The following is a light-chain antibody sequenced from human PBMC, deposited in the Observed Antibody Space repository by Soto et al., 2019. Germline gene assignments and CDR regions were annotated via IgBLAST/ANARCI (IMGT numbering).Light chain of an antibody. CDR2: VAS. CDR1: QTISTY. Sequence: DIQMTQSPSSLSASVGDRVTITCRASQTISTYLNWYQQRPGKAPKVLIYVASTLQSGVPSRFSGSGSGTEFTLTISSLQPEDFATYYCHQTYTIPWTFGQGTKVDI. CDR3: HQTYTIPWT. J-gene: IGKJ1*01. V-gene: IGKV1-39*01.